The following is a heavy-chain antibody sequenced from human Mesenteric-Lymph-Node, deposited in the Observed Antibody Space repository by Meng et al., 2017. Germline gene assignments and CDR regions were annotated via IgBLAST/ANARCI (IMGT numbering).Heavy chain of an antibody. D-gene: IGHD3-22*01. CDR2: IWYDGSNK. V-gene: IGHV3-33*01. CDR1: GFTFSSYG. Sequence: GGSLRLSCAASGFTFSSYGMHWVRQAPGKGLEWVAVIWYDGSNKYYADSVKGRFTISRDNSKNTLYLQMNSLRAEDTAVYYCARARGKLYYYDSSGYCLDYWGQGTLVTVSS. CDR3: ARARGKLYYYDSSGYCLDY. J-gene: IGHJ4*02.